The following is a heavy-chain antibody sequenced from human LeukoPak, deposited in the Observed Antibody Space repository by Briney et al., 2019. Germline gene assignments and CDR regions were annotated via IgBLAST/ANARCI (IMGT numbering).Heavy chain of an antibody. V-gene: IGHV1-69*02. CDR3: ARSHSRAVPAANPLWGWFDP. D-gene: IGHD2-2*01. CDR2: IIPILGIA. J-gene: IGHJ5*02. CDR1: GGTFSGYT. Sequence: ASVKVSCTASGGTFSGYTISWVRQAPGQGLEWMGRIIPILGIANYAQKFQGRVTITADKSTSTAYMELSSLRSEDTAVYYCARSHSRAVPAANPLWGWFDPWGQGTLVTVSS.